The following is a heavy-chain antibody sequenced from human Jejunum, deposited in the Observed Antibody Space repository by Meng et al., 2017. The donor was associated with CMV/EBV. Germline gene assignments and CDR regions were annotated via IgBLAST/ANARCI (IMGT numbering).Heavy chain of an antibody. CDR3: ARDTSNCFDT. Sequence: QVQLVQSGAEVKKPGASVKVSCKASGYTFTGYYMHWVRQAPGQVLEWMGRINPNSGGTDYAQKFQGRVTMHRDTSISTADMELSRLRSVDTSVYCCARDTSNCFDTWGQGTLVTVAS. CDR1: GYTFTGYY. V-gene: IGHV1-2*06. CDR2: INPNSGGT. J-gene: IGHJ5*02.